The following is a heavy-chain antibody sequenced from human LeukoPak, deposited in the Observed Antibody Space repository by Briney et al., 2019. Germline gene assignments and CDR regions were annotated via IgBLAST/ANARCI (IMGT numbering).Heavy chain of an antibody. V-gene: IGHV3-30*04. CDR3: ARGLRYFDY. D-gene: IGHD5-12*01. CDR2: MSYDGRSQ. Sequence: GSLRLSCAASGFTFRSFAIHWVRQAPGKGLEWVGVMSYDGRSQYYADSVKGRFTISRDNSKNTLFLQMNSLRAEDTAVYYCARGLRYFDYWGQGTLVTVS. J-gene: IGHJ4*02. CDR1: GFTFRSFA.